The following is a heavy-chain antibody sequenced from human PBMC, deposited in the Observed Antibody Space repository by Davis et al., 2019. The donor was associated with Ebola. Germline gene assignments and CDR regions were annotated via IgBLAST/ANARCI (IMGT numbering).Heavy chain of an antibody. Sequence: GSLRLSCTVSGGYISGYYWSWIRQPPGKGLEWIGYIYYSGSTNYNPSLKSRVTISVDTSKNQFSLKLSSVTAEDTAVYYCARDGRDGYNYGAFDIWGQGTMVTVSS. V-gene: IGHV4-59*01. CDR1: GGYISGYY. CDR2: IYYSGST. J-gene: IGHJ3*02. CDR3: ARDGRDGYNYGAFDI. D-gene: IGHD5-24*01.